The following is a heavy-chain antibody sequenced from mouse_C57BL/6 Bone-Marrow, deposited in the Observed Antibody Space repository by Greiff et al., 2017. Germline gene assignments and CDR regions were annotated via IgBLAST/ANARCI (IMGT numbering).Heavy chain of an antibody. D-gene: IGHD1-1*01. CDR2: ISSGSSTI. Sequence: EVKLLESGGGLVKPGGSLKLSCAASGFTFSDYGMHWVRQAPEKGLEWVAYISSGSSTIYYADTVKGRFTIARDNAKNTLFLQMTSLRSEDTAMYYGARGEYGSSFAYWGQGTLVTVSA. V-gene: IGHV5-17*01. CDR1: GFTFSDYG. J-gene: IGHJ3*01. CDR3: ARGEYGSSFAY.